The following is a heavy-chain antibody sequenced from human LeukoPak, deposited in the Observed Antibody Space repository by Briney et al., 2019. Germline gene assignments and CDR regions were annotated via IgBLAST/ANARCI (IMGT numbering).Heavy chain of an antibody. CDR2: IYYSGST. D-gene: IGHD4-17*01. CDR3: ARIFRTVTTLDQGYGISFDI. CDR1: GGSISSYY. Sequence: PSETLSLTCTVSGGSISSYYWSWIRQPPGKGLEWIGYIYYSGSTNYRPSLKSRVTISVDKSKNQFSLKLSSVTAADTAVYYCARIFRTVTTLDQGYGISFDIWGQGTMVTVSS. V-gene: IGHV4-59*12. J-gene: IGHJ3*02.